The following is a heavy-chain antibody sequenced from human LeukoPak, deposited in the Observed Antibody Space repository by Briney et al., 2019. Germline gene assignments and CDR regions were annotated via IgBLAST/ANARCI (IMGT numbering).Heavy chain of an antibody. CDR3: AKVADLVVAHYYFDY. J-gene: IGHJ4*02. CDR2: ISGGGGGT. Sequence: GGSLRLSCAASGFTFTSYAMSWVRQAPGKGLEWVSVISGGGGGTYYADSVKGRFTISRDNSKNTLYLQMNSLRAEDTAVYYCAKVADLVVAHYYFDYWGQGTLVTVSS. V-gene: IGHV3-23*01. CDR1: GFTFTSYA. D-gene: IGHD2-15*01.